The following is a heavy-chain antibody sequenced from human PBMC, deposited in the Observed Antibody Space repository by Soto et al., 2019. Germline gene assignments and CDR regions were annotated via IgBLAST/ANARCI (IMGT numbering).Heavy chain of an antibody. CDR2: IYHSGST. V-gene: IGHV4-4*02. Sequence: PSETLSLTCAVSGGSISSSNWWSWVRQPPGKGLEWIGEIYHSGSTNYNPSPKSRVTISVDKSKNQFSLKLSSVTAADTAVYYCARDEKTTVTTGDYYYYGMDVWGQGTTVTVSS. D-gene: IGHD4-4*01. J-gene: IGHJ6*02. CDR1: GGSISSSNW. CDR3: ARDEKTTVTTGDYYYYGMDV.